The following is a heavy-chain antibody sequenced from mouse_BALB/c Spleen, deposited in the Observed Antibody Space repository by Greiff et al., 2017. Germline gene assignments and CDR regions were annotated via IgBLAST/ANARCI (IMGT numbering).Heavy chain of an antibody. J-gene: IGHJ3*01. D-gene: IGHD2-1*01. CDR2: IWAGGST. Sequence: VKLVESGPGLVAPSQSLSITCTVSGFSLTSYGVHWVRQPPGKGLEWLGVIWAGGSTNYNSALMSRLSISKDNSKSQVFLKMNSLQTDDTAMYYCARAPYGNYASWFAYWGQGTLVTVSA. CDR3: ARAPYGNYASWFAY. CDR1: GFSLTSYG. V-gene: IGHV2-9*02.